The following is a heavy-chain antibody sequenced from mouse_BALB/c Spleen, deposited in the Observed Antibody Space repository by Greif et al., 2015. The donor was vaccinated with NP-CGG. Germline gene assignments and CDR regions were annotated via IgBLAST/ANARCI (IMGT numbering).Heavy chain of an antibody. Sequence: QVQLQQSGPELVKPGASVKISCKASGYTFTDYYINWVKQKPGQGLEWIGWIYPGSDSTKYNEKFKGKATLTVDTSSSTAYMQLSSLTSEDTAVYFCARRTGTEAMDYWGQGTSVTVSS. D-gene: IGHD4-1*01. V-gene: IGHV1-84*02. CDR1: GYTFTDYY. CDR3: ARRTGTEAMDY. CDR2: IYPGSDST. J-gene: IGHJ4*01.